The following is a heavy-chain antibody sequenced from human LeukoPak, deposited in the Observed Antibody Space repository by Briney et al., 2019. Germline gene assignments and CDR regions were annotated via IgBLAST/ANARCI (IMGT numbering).Heavy chain of an antibody. V-gene: IGHV3-23*01. D-gene: IGHD4-11*01. CDR3: TSDYPYYYFYMDV. J-gene: IGHJ6*03. Sequence: QAGGSLRLSCAASGFTFTSYGMTWVRQAPGKGLEWVSSMNGGGSTYYADSVKGRFPISRDTSKNTLYLQMSSLRAEDTAVYYCTSDYPYYYFYMDVWGKGTTVTVSS. CDR1: GFTFTSYG. CDR2: MNGGGST.